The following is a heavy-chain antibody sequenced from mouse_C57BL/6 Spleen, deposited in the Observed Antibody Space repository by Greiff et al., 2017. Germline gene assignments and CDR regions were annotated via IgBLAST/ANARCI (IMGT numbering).Heavy chain of an antibody. CDR2: IWSGGST. D-gene: IGHD2-1*01. J-gene: IGHJ2*01. CDR3: ANINYSY. Sequence: QVQLKQSGPGLVQPSQRLSITCTVSGFSFTSYGVHWVRQSPGKGLEWLGVIWSGGSTDYNAAFMSRLSITKDNFKIQVFFKMNILQADDTAIYCCANINYSYWGQGTTLTVSS. CDR1: GFSFTSYG. V-gene: IGHV2-5*01.